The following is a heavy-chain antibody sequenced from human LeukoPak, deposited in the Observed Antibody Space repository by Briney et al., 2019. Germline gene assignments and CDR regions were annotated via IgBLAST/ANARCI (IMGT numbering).Heavy chain of an antibody. D-gene: IGHD3-16*01. CDR3: ARDNDSRDPPHFDY. V-gene: IGHV3-21*01. CDR2: ISSSSSYI. Sequence: GGSLRLSCAASGFTFSSYKMNWVRQAPGKGLEWVSSISSSSSYIYYADSVKGRFTISRDNAKNSLYLQMNSLRAEDTAVYYCARDNDSRDPPHFDYWGQGTLVTVSS. J-gene: IGHJ4*02. CDR1: GFTFSSYK.